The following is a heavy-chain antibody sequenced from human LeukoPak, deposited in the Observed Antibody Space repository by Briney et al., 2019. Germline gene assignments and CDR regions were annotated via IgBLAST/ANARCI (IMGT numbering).Heavy chain of an antibody. J-gene: IGHJ4*02. CDR2: IDHSGAT. D-gene: IGHD6-13*01. CDR3: ARSGTYQYSSTSDY. Sequence: SETLSLTCTVSGGSISSYYWSWIRQTPGKRLEWIGEIDHSGATNYNPSLKSRVTISLDTSKNQFSLKLTSVIAADTAVYFCARSGTYQYSSTSDYWGQGTLVTVSS. CDR1: GGSISSYY. V-gene: IGHV4-34*01.